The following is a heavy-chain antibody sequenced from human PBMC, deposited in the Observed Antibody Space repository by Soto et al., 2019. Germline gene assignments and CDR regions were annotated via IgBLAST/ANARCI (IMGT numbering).Heavy chain of an antibody. V-gene: IGHV5-10-1*01. Sequence: GESLKISCKGSGYSFTSYWISWVRQMPGKGLEWMGRIDPSDSYTNYSPSFQGHVTISADKSISTAYLQWSSLKASDTAMYYCARRSSIAAAGFGMGVWGQGTTVTVSS. CDR1: GYSFTSYW. CDR3: ARRSSIAAAGFGMGV. D-gene: IGHD6-13*01. CDR2: IDPSDSYT. J-gene: IGHJ6*02.